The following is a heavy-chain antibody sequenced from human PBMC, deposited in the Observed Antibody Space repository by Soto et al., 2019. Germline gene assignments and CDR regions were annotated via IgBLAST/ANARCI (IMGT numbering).Heavy chain of an antibody. CDR2: INSDGSST. V-gene: IGHV3-74*01. CDR3: ARGALTGSPRGSGYGMDV. D-gene: IGHD3-9*01. J-gene: IGHJ6*02. CDR1: GFTFSSYW. Sequence: GGSLRLSCAASGFTFSSYWMDGVRQAPGKGLVWVSRINSDGSSTSYADSVKGRFTISRDNAKNTLYLQMNSLRAEDTAVYYCARGALTGSPRGSGYGMDVWGQGTTVTVSS.